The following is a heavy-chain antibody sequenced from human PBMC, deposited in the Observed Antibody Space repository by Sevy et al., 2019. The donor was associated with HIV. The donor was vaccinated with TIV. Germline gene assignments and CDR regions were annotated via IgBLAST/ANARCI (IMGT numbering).Heavy chain of an antibody. CDR2: IWHDGNGE. CDR1: RFTFSTYV. V-gene: IGHV3-33*08. J-gene: IGHJ4*02. D-gene: IGHD5-12*01. Sequence: GGSLRLSCVASRFTFSTYVMHWVRQAPGKGLEWVAVIWHDGNGEYYADSVRGRFTISRDDSKNTLYLQMNSLRAEDTAVYYCASEAGYGTDSRPFDYWGQGTLVTVSS. CDR3: ASEAGYGTDSRPFDY.